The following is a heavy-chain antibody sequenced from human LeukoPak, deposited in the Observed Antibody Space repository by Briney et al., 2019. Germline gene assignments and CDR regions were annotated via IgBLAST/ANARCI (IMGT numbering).Heavy chain of an antibody. J-gene: IGHJ4*02. Sequence: PGRSLRLSCAASGFTFSNYGMHWVRQAPGKGLEWVALISYDGSNTYYVDSVKGRFTISRDNSKNTLYLQMNSLRPEDTAVYYCAKDGWVWQQSYFEYWGRGTLLIVSS. V-gene: IGHV3-30*18. CDR2: ISYDGSNT. D-gene: IGHD1-26*01. CDR3: AKDGWVWQQSYFEY. CDR1: GFTFSNYG.